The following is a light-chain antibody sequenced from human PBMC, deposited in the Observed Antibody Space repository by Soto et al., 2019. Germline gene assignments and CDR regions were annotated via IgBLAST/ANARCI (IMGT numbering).Light chain of an antibody. Sequence: ENVLTQSPGTLSLSPGDRASLSCRASQSVSNNYLAWHQQRPGQAPRLLIFGASNRATGVPDRFTGSASGTDFTLTISRLQPEDFAVYYCQQYATSPGTFGQGTKVAIK. CDR1: QSVSNNY. CDR2: GAS. V-gene: IGKV3-20*01. J-gene: IGKJ1*01. CDR3: QQYATSPGT.